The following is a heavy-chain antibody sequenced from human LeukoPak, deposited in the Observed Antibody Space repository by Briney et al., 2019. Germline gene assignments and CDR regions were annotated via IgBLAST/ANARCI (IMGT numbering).Heavy chain of an antibody. CDR1: GGSISSGGYY. J-gene: IGHJ4*02. Sequence: SETLSLTCTVSGGSISSGGYYWSWIRQHPGKGLEWIGYIYYSGSTYYNPSLKSRVTRSVDTSKNQFSLKLSSVTAADTAVYYCAREEGSSSSGIDYWGQGTLVTVSS. D-gene: IGHD6-6*01. CDR2: IYYSGST. V-gene: IGHV4-31*03. CDR3: AREEGSSSSGIDY.